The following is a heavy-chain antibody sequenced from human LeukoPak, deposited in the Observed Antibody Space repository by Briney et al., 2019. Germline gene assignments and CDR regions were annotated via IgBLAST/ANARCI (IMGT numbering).Heavy chain of an antibody. Sequence: GGSLRLSCAASGFTFSSYSINWVRQAPGKGLEWVSYISRSSRTIYYADSVKGRFTISRDNAKNSLYLQMNSLRDEDTAVYYCAVFLEWQGATYYGMDVWGQGTTITVSS. D-gene: IGHD3-3*01. V-gene: IGHV3-48*02. CDR1: GFTFSSYS. CDR2: ISRSSRTI. J-gene: IGHJ6*02. CDR3: AVFLEWQGATYYGMDV.